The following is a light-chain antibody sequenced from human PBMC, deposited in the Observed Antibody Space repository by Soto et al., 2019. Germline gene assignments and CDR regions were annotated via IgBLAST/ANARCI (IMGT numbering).Light chain of an antibody. Sequence: QSVLTQPASVSGSPGQSITISCTGTSSDVVGYNYVSWYQQHPGKAPKLMIYEVSNRPSGVSNRFSGSKSGNTASLTISGLQAEDEADYYCSSYTSSSTPYVFGTGTKLTVL. CDR3: SSYTSSSTPYV. J-gene: IGLJ1*01. CDR1: SSDVVGYNY. V-gene: IGLV2-14*01. CDR2: EVS.